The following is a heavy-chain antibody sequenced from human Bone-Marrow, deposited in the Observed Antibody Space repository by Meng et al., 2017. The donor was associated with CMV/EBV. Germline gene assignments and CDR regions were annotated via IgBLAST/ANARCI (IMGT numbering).Heavy chain of an antibody. CDR2: IYYSGST. J-gene: IGHJ4*01. Sequence: SETLSLTCTVSGGSISSSSYYWGWIRQPPGKGLEWIGSIYYSGSTYYNPSLKSRVTISVDTSKNQFSLKLSSVAAADTAVYYCARRAATDPYYFDYWGHGTLVTVSS. V-gene: IGHV4-39*01. CDR1: GGSISSSSYY. CDR3: ARRAATDPYYFDY.